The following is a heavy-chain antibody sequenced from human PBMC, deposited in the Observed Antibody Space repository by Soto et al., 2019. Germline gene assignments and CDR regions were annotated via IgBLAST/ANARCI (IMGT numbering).Heavy chain of an antibody. D-gene: IGHD3-22*01. Sequence: EVQLLESGGGLVQPGGSLRLSCAASGFTFSSYAMSWVRQAPGKGPEWVSAISGSGGSTYYADSVKGRFTISRDNSKNTLYLQMNSLRAEDTAVYYCAKGGETIVVYPMDPGVLYHWGQGTLVTVSS. CDR3: AKGGETIVVYPMDPGVLYH. CDR2: ISGSGGST. CDR1: GFTFSSYA. V-gene: IGHV3-23*01. J-gene: IGHJ5*02.